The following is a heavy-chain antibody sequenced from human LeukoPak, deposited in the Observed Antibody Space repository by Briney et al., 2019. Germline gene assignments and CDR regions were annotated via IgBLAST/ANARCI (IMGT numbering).Heavy chain of an antibody. Sequence: ASVKVSCKASGYTFTGYYMHWVRQAPGQGLEWMGWINPNSGGTNYAQKFQGWVTMTRDTSISTAYMELSRLRSDDTAVYYCARGSSYYYGSGSYYNWSFDYWGQGTLVTVSS. D-gene: IGHD3-10*01. CDR3: ARGSSYYYGSGSYYNWSFDY. J-gene: IGHJ4*02. CDR1: GYTFTGYY. CDR2: INPNSGGT. V-gene: IGHV1-2*04.